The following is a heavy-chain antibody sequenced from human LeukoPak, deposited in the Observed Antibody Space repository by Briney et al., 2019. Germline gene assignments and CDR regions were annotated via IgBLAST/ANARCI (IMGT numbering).Heavy chain of an antibody. D-gene: IGHD5-18*01. Sequence: SETLSLTCSVSGASISGGTYYWGWIRQPPGKGLEWIGEINHSGSTNYNPSLKSRVTISVDTSKNQFSLKLSSVTAADTAVYYCARVGIGYSYGLDYWGQGTLVTVSS. V-gene: IGHV4-39*07. CDR2: INHSGST. CDR3: ARVGIGYSYGLDY. J-gene: IGHJ4*02. CDR1: GASISGGTYY.